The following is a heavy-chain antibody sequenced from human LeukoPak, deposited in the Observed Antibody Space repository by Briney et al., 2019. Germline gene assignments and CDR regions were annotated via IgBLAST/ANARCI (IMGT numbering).Heavy chain of an antibody. D-gene: IGHD5-24*01. CDR2: INQDGSEK. J-gene: IGHJ4*02. CDR1: GLTFRSYW. CDR3: ARERDGRFFDY. Sequence: GGSLRLSCAVSGLTFRSYWMSWVRQAPGKGLEWVANINQDGSEKYFLDSVRGRFTISRDNAKNSLALQMNTLGAEDTAVYYCARERDGRFFDYWGQGTLVTVSS. V-gene: IGHV3-7*01.